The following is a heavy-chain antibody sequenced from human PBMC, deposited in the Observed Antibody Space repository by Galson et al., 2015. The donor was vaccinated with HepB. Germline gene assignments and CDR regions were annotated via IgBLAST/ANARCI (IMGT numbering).Heavy chain of an antibody. J-gene: IGHJ4*02. Sequence: SLRLSCEASGFTFSIYSMNWVRQGPGKGLEWVSYISSSGTIYYADPVKGRFTISRDNAKNSLDLQMNSMRSEDTAVYYCARDRYGSNWGQGTLVTVSS. V-gene: IGHV3-48*01. CDR2: ISSSGTI. D-gene: IGHD5-18*01. CDR3: ARDRYGSN. CDR1: GFTFSIYS.